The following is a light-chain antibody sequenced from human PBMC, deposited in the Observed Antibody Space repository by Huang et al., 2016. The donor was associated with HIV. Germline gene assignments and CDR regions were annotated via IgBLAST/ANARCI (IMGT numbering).Light chain of an antibody. V-gene: IGKV1-39*01. Sequence: DIQMTQSPSSLSASVGDRVTITCRASQSISSYVNWYQQKPGKAPKLLIYAASSLQSGGPSRFGGSGSGTDFTLTISSLQPEDFATYYCQQSYSTRYTFGQGTKLEIK. CDR1: QSISSY. CDR3: QQSYSTRYT. J-gene: IGKJ2*01. CDR2: AAS.